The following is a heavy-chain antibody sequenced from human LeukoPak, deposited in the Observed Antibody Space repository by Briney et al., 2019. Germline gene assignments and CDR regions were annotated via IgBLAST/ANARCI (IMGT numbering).Heavy chain of an antibody. J-gene: IGHJ4*02. CDR1: GGTFSSYS. CDR2: ISSSSRTK. Sequence: GGSLRLSCATPGGTFSSYSLNWVRQAPGKGLEWVSYISSSSRTKYYADSVKGRFIISRDNANNSLNLQMNSLRAEDTALYYCASQSSGSSTRAPDIWGQGTLVTVSS. CDR3: ASQSSGSSTRAPDI. V-gene: IGHV3-48*04. D-gene: IGHD1-26*01.